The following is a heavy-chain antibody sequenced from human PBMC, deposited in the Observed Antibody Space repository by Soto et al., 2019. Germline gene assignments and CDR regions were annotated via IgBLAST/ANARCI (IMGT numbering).Heavy chain of an antibody. Sequence: SEILSLTCAVYGGSFSGYYWSWIRQPPGKGLEWIGEINHSGSTNYNPSLKSRVTISVDTSKNQFSLKLSSVTAADTAVYYCARGNRQLANYYYYYYGMDVWGQGTTVTVSS. D-gene: IGHD6-6*01. CDR3: ARGNRQLANYYYYYYGMDV. V-gene: IGHV4-34*01. CDR2: INHSGST. CDR1: GGSFSGYY. J-gene: IGHJ6*02.